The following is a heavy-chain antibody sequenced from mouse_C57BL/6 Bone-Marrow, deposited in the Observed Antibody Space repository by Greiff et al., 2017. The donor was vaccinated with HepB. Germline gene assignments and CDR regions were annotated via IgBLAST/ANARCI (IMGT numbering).Heavy chain of an antibody. CDR2: ISSGGDYI. Sequence: DVQLVESGEGLVKPGGSLKLSCAASGFTFSSYAMSWVRQTPEKRLEWVAYISSGGDYIYYADTVKGRFTISRDNARNTLYLQMSSLKSEDTAMYYCTRDPTYYYGSRAWFAYWGQGTLVTVSA. V-gene: IGHV5-9-1*02. CDR1: GFTFSSYA. CDR3: TRDPTYYYGSRAWFAY. D-gene: IGHD1-1*01. J-gene: IGHJ3*01.